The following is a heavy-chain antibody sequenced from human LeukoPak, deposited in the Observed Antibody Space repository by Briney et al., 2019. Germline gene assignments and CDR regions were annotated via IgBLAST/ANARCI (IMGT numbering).Heavy chain of an antibody. CDR3: ARGRATPSRLFFDYYFMDV. CDR1: GGSLTGYS. D-gene: IGHD2-15*01. V-gene: IGHV4-34*01. Sequence: SETLSLTFAVHGGSLTGYSWAWVRPPPGQGLEWIGEINQVERTIYSPSLESRVSISLEASKNQFFLQLTSVAAADAAMYYCARGRATPSRLFFDYYFMDVWGPGTPVTVSS. CDR2: INQVERT. J-gene: IGHJ6*03.